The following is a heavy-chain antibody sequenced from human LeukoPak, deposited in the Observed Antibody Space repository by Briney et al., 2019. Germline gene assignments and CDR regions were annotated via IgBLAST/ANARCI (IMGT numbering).Heavy chain of an antibody. CDR3: ARDREVRYDILTGYSPYGMDV. Sequence: GSLRLSCAASGFTFSSYSMNWVRQAPGKGLEWVSSISSSSSYIYYADSVKGRFTISRDNAKNSLYLQMNSLRAEDTAVYYCARDREVRYDILTGYSPYGMDVWGQGTTVTVSS. J-gene: IGHJ6*02. CDR1: GFTFSSYS. V-gene: IGHV3-21*01. D-gene: IGHD3-9*01. CDR2: ISSSSSYI.